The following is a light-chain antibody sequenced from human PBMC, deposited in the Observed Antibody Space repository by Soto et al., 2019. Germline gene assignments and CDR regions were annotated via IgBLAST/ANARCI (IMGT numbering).Light chain of an antibody. J-gene: IGKJ4*01. Sequence: DIQLTQSPSFLSASVGDRVTITCRASQGISSYLAWYQQRPGKAPKLLIYAASTLQSGVPSRFSGSGSGTEFTLTISTLQTEDFATYYCPQLNSYPLTFGGETKVEIK. CDR1: QGISSY. CDR3: PQLNSYPLT. V-gene: IGKV1-9*01. CDR2: AAS.